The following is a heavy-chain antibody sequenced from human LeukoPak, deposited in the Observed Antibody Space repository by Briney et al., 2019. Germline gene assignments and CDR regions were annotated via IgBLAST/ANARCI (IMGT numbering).Heavy chain of an antibody. D-gene: IGHD3-3*01. J-gene: IGHJ4*02. CDR3: ARDYGLWSGYYYGSLASDY. Sequence: PGGSLRLSCVASGFTFSDYYMSWIRQAPGKGLEWVSYISSSGTTMYYADSVRGRFTISRDNAKNSLYLEMNTLGVEDTAVYHCARDYGLWSGYYYGSLASDYWGQGTVVTVSS. V-gene: IGHV3-11*04. CDR1: GFTFSDYY. CDR2: ISSSGTTM.